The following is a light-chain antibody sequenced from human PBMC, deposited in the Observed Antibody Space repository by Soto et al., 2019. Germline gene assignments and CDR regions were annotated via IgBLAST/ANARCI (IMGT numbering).Light chain of an antibody. Sequence: DIQLTQSPSFLSASVGDRVTITCRASQVISSYLAWYQQKPGKAPKLLIYAASTLQGGVPSRFSRSRSGTEXTXXISSLQPEDFATYYCQQLNSYPPLYTFGQGTKLQIK. J-gene: IGKJ2*01. CDR3: QQLNSYPPLYT. CDR2: AAS. CDR1: QVISSY. V-gene: IGKV1-9*01.